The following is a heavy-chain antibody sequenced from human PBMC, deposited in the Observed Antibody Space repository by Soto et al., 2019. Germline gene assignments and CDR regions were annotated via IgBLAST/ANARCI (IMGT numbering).Heavy chain of an antibody. J-gene: IGHJ4*02. V-gene: IGHV3-23*01. CDR1: GFSFATYA. Sequence: GGSLRLSCVTSGFSFATYAMAWFRQAPGKGLEWVSSISYSGAYAFYADSVTGRFTISRDDSRNMVFLQMNNLRAEDTAEYYCVKDLQNYFESRDHYSPFDYWGLGTLVTVSS. CDR2: ISYSGAYA. D-gene: IGHD3-22*01. CDR3: VKDLQNYFESRDHYSPFDY.